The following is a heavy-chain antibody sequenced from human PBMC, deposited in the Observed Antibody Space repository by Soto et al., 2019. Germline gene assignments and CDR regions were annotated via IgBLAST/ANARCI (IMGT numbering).Heavy chain of an antibody. J-gene: IGHJ3*02. CDR1: GFTFSSYG. D-gene: IGHD3-10*01. CDR3: AKNGPISGSGAFDI. CDR2: ISYDGNNK. V-gene: IGHV3-30*18. Sequence: QVQLVESGGGVVQPGRSLRLSCAASGFTFSSYGIHWVRQAPGKGLEWVAVISYDGNNKYYADSVKGRFTISRDNSKNTLYLQMNSLRAEDTAVYYCAKNGPISGSGAFDIWGQGTMVTVSS.